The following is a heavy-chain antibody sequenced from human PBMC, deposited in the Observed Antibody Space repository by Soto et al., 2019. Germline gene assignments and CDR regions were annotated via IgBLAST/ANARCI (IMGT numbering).Heavy chain of an antibody. V-gene: IGHV3-74*01. Sequence: PGGSLRLSCAASGFTFCSYWMHWVRQAPGKGLVWVSRINSDGSSTSYADSVKGRFTISRDNAKNTLYLQMNSLRAEDTAVYYCASGYSGYDFDYWGQGTLVTVSS. CDR3: ASGYSGYDFDY. CDR1: GFTFCSYW. D-gene: IGHD5-12*01. CDR2: INSDGSST. J-gene: IGHJ4*02.